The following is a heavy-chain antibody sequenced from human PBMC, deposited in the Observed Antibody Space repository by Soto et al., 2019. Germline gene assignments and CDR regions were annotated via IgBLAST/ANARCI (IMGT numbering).Heavy chain of an antibody. CDR3: CRTDARWGSCDY. Sequence: EVQLVESGGGLGQPGGSLKLSCVASGLTFSASAMHWVRQASGKVLEWVGRIRNKADKYVTIYAAPVQGRFTISRDDSMSMTYLQMNSLKTEDTAVYYCCRTDARWGSCDYWGKGTLVTVSS. J-gene: IGHJ4*02. V-gene: IGHV3-73*02. CDR2: IRNKADKYVT. CDR1: GLTFSASA. D-gene: IGHD2-21*01.